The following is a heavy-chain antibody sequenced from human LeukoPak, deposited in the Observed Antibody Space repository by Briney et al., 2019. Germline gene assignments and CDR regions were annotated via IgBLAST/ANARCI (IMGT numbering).Heavy chain of an antibody. CDR1: GFTFSSYA. V-gene: IGHV3-23*01. Sequence: PGGSLRLSCAASGFTFSSYAVSWVRQAPGKGLEWVSSISGSGGSTYSADSVKGRFTISRDNSKNTLYLQMNSLRAEDTAVYYRGKDGRDSGVWYNYFDYWGQGTLVTVSS. D-gene: IGHD6-19*01. J-gene: IGHJ4*02. CDR3: GKDGRDSGVWYNYFDY. CDR2: ISGSGGST.